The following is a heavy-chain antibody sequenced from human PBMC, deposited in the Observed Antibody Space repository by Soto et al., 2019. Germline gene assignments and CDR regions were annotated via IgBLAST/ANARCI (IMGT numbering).Heavy chain of an antibody. J-gene: IGHJ4*02. Sequence: SETLSLTCTVSGGSISSGGYYWSWIRQHPGKGLEWIGYIYYSGSTYYNPSLKCRVTISVDTSKNQFSLKLSSVTAADTAVYYCARVWYSGYGIDYWGQGTLVTVSS. V-gene: IGHV4-31*03. D-gene: IGHD5-12*01. CDR1: GGSISSGGYY. CDR2: IYYSGST. CDR3: ARVWYSGYGIDY.